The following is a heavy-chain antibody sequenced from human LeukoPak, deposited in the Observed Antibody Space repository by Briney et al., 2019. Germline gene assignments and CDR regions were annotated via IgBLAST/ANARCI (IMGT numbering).Heavy chain of an antibody. J-gene: IGHJ4*02. Sequence: GGSLRLSCAASGFTFSSYSMNWVRQAPGKGLEWLSYVSSSSSTIYYADSVKGRFTISRDNAKNSLYLQMNSLRAEDTAVYYCAREWGTYCGGDCHLDYWGQGTLVTVSS. CDR2: VSSSSSTI. CDR3: AREWGTYCGGDCHLDY. CDR1: GFTFSSYS. D-gene: IGHD2-21*01. V-gene: IGHV3-48*01.